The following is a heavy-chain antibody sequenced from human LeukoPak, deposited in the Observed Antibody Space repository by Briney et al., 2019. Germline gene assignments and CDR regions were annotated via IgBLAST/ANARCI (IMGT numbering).Heavy chain of an antibody. D-gene: IGHD3-22*01. Sequence: GGSLRLSCAASGFTFSGSAMHWVRQASGKGLEWVGRIRSKANSYATAYAASVKGRFTISRDDSKNTAYLQMNSLKTEDTAVYYCTRPTRDSSGYYYRDAFDIWGQGTMVTVSS. CDR3: TRPTRDSSGYYYRDAFDI. CDR2: IRSKANSYAT. V-gene: IGHV3-73*01. J-gene: IGHJ3*02. CDR1: GFTFSGSA.